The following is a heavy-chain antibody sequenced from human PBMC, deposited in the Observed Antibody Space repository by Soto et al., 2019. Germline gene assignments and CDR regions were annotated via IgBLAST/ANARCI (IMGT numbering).Heavy chain of an antibody. CDR2: IIPIFGTA. CDR1: GGTFSSYA. V-gene: IGHV1-69*13. J-gene: IGHJ5*02. D-gene: IGHD3-22*01. Sequence: GASVKVSCKASGGTFSSYAISWVRQAPGQGLEWMGGIIPIFGTANYAQKFQGRVTITADESTSTAYMELSSLRSEDTAVYYCARYITGSYYDSSGYIPNWFDPWGQGTLVTVSS. CDR3: ARYITGSYYDSSGYIPNWFDP.